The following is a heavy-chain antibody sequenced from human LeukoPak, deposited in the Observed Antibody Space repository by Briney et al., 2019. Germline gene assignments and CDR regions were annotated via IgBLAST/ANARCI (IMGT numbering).Heavy chain of an antibody. J-gene: IGHJ4*02. D-gene: IGHD5-24*01. CDR2: IYYSGST. Sequence: SETLSLTCTVSGGSISSYYWSWIRQPPGKGLEWIGYIYYSGSTNYNPSLKSRVTISVDTSKNQFSLKLSSVTAADTAVYYCASSGVEMATNFDYWGQGTLVTVSS. V-gene: IGHV4-59*01. CDR3: ASSGVEMATNFDY. CDR1: GGSISSYY.